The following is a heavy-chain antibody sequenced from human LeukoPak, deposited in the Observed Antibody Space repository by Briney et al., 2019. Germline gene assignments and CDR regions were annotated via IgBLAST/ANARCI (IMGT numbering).Heavy chain of an antibody. V-gene: IGHV1-2*02. CDR2: INPKTGGT. CDR1: RYTFSDSY. D-gene: IGHD3-10*01. J-gene: IGHJ4*02. CDR3: ARDGRLMILVPGIITEGSPPKN. Sequence: ASVKVSCKASRYTFSDSYMHWVRQAPGQGLEWRGWINPKTGGTHYAQRFQGRVTMTRDTSIRTAYMELNSLRSDDTAVYYCARDGRLMILVPGIITEGSPPKNWGQGTLVTVSS.